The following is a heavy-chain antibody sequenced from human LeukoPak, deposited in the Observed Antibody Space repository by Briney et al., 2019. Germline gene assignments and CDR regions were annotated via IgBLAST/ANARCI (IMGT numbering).Heavy chain of an antibody. CDR1: GLTVSRNY. Sequence: GGSLPLSCAASGLTVSRNYMRWVRQAPGKGLEWVSVIYSGGSTYYADSVKGRFTNSRDNSKNTLYLQMNSLRAEDTAVYYCARDAPYEDYWGQGTLVTVSS. CDR2: IYSGGST. D-gene: IGHD3-16*01. V-gene: IGHV3-53*01. J-gene: IGHJ4*02. CDR3: ARDAPYEDY.